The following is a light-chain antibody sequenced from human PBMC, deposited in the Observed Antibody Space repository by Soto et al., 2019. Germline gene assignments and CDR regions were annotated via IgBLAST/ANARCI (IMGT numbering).Light chain of an antibody. CDR2: ATS. V-gene: IGKV1-8*01. J-gene: IGKJ1*01. CDR1: QGISSY. CDR3: QQYYTYPWT. Sequence: AIRMTQSPSSLSASTGDRVIITCRASQGISSYLAWFQQKPGRPPKLLMSATSTLQSDVPSRFSGSGSGTDFTLTIGCLQSEDLATYYCQQYYTYPWTFGQGTKVDIK.